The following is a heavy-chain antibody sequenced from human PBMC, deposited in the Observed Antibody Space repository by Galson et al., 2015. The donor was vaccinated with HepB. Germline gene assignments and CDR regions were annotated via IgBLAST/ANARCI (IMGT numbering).Heavy chain of an antibody. CDR1: GFTFSSYG. J-gene: IGHJ6*02. D-gene: IGHD6-13*01. CDR3: TTDISSSWYLYYYYGMDV. V-gene: IGHV3-33*01. CDR2: IWYDGSNK. Sequence: SLRLSCAASGFTFSSYGMHWVRQAPGKGLEWVAVIWYDGSNKYYADSVKGRFTISRDNSKNTLYLQMNSLKTEDTAVYYCTTDISSSWYLYYYYGMDVWGQGTTVTVSS.